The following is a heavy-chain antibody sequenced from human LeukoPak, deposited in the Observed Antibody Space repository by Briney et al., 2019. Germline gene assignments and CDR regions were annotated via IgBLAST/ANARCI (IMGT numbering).Heavy chain of an antibody. CDR1: GFNFNIIG. CDR3: VKESAADATFHFDY. Sequence: PGRSLRLSCAASGFNFNIIGMHWVRQVPGNGLEWVAVLWANGNTARYADSVKGRFTISRDSSENTLYLQMNSLRSEDTAVYYCVKESAADATFHFDYWGQGTLVTVSS. CDR2: LWANGNTA. D-gene: IGHD6-13*01. J-gene: IGHJ4*02. V-gene: IGHV3-33*06.